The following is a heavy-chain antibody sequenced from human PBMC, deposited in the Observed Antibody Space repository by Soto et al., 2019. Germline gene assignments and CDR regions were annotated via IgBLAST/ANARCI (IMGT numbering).Heavy chain of an antibody. Sequence: SETLSLTCSVSGGSISSYYWGWIRQPPGKGLEWIGNIFNSGSTNYNPSLESRVTISVDTSKNQFSLKVRSVTAADTAIYFCARQCPIGNKWNYFDDWGRGTLVTVAS. CDR2: IFNSGST. CDR1: GGSISSYY. CDR3: ARQCPIGNKWNYFDD. J-gene: IGHJ4*02. D-gene: IGHD1-1*01. V-gene: IGHV4-59*08.